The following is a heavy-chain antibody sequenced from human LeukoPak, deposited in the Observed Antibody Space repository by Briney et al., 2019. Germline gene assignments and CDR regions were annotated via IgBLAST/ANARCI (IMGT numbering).Heavy chain of an antibody. Sequence: GGSLRLSCAASGFTVSSNYMSWVRQAPGKGLEWVSVIYSGGSTYYADSVKGRFTISRDNSKNTLYLQMNSLRAEDTAAYYCARDYYYDSSGGSGAFDIWGQGTMVTVSS. CDR1: GFTVSSNY. J-gene: IGHJ3*02. CDR2: IYSGGST. V-gene: IGHV3-66*02. D-gene: IGHD3-22*01. CDR3: ARDYYYDSSGGSGAFDI.